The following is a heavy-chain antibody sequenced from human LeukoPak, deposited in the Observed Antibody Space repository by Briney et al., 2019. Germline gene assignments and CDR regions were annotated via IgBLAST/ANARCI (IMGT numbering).Heavy chain of an antibody. Sequence: GGSLRLSCAASGFTFSGSAMHWVRQASGRGLEWVGRIRTKTNNYATAYAASVNGRFTVSRDDSKNTAYLQMNSLRIEDTAIYYCMSMSVQNCFGDCYGRSWGQGTLVTVSS. CDR3: MSMSVQNCFGDCYGRS. D-gene: IGHD2-21*01. J-gene: IGHJ4*02. CDR2: IRTKTNNYAT. CDR1: GFTFSGSA. V-gene: IGHV3-73*01.